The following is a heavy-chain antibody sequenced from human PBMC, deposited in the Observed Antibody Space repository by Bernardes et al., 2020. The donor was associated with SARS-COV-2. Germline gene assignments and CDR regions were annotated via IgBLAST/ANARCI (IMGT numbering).Heavy chain of an antibody. V-gene: IGHV3-72*01. D-gene: IGHD6-13*01. CDR3: TRVLQPNYSGMDV. CDR2: RRNKAHSYTT. J-gene: IGHJ6*02. CDR1: GFTFRDPF. Sequence: GGSLLLSCAVSGFTFRDPFMEWVRQAPGKGLAWVGRRRNKAHSYTTEYAASVKGRFIMSRDDSKNSFYLQMNSLEIEDTAVYYCTRVLQPNYSGMDVWGQGTTVTVSS.